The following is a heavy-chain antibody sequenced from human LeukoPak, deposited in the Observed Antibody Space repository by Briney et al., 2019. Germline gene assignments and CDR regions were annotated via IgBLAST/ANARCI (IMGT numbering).Heavy chain of an antibody. J-gene: IGHJ4*02. V-gene: IGHV3-66*01. CDR2: IYSGGST. CDR1: EFSVGSNY. Sequence: GGSLRLSCAASEFSVGSNYMTWVRQAPGKGLEWVSLIYSGGSTYYADSVKGRFTISRDDSDNTLYLQMNSLNTEDTGVYYCITGFNWGQGTLVTVSS. CDR3: ITGFN.